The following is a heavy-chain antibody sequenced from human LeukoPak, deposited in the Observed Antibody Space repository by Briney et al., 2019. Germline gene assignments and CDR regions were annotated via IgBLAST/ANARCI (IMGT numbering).Heavy chain of an antibody. CDR2: IYNNGRT. D-gene: IGHD2-2*01. CDR1: GGSISGFY. V-gene: IGHV4-59*01. Sequence: SETLSLTCTVSGGSISGFYCSWIRQPPGKGLQWIGWIYNNGRTSCNPSLRSRVTISIDTSKNQFLLKLSSVTAADTAVYYCASASTYSSSWKGDFDYWGQGALVTVSS. J-gene: IGHJ4*02. CDR3: ASASTYSSSWKGDFDY.